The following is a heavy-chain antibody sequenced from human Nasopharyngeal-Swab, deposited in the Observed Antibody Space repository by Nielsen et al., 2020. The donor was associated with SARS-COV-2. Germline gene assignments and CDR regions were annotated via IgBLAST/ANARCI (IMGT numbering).Heavy chain of an antibody. J-gene: IGHJ6*03. D-gene: IGHD2-21*01. CDR3: ARVLCNYYYYYYMDV. Sequence: WIRQPPGQGLAWIGIIYHSGSTYYNPSLKRRVTISVDTSKNQFSLKLSSVTAADTAVYYCARVLCNYYYYYYMDVWGKGTTVTVSS. V-gene: IGHV4-38-2*02. CDR2: IYHSGST.